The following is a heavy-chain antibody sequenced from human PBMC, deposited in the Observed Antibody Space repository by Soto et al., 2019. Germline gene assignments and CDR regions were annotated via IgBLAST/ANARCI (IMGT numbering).Heavy chain of an antibody. CDR3: ARVGDYGDYEYNESYYYYYMDV. D-gene: IGHD4-17*01. CDR2: IWYDGSNK. Sequence: GGSLRLSCAASGFTFSSYGMHWVRQAPGKGLEWVAVIWYDGSNKYYADSVKGRFTISRDNSKNTLYLQMNSLRAEDTAVYYCARVGDYGDYEYNESYYYYYMDVWGKGTTVTVSS. CDR1: GFTFSSYG. V-gene: IGHV3-33*01. J-gene: IGHJ6*03.